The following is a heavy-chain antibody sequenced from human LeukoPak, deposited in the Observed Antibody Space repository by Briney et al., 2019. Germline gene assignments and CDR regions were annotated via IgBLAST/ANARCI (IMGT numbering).Heavy chain of an antibody. CDR3: ARDSYYYDSSGFID. D-gene: IGHD3-22*01. J-gene: IGHJ4*02. CDR1: GFTFSSYS. V-gene: IGHV3-21*01. Sequence: GGSLRLSCAASGFTFSSYSMNWVRQAPGKGLEWVSSISSSSSYIYYADSVKGRFTISRDNAKNSLYLQMNSLRAGDTAVYYCARDSYYYDSSGFIDWGQETLVTVSS. CDR2: ISSSSSYI.